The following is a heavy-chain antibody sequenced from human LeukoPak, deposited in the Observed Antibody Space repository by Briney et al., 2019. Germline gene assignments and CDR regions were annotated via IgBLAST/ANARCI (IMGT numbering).Heavy chain of an antibody. CDR1: GFPFSKYY. V-gene: IGHV3-9*03. CDR2: LSRNSGSI. Sequence: GGSLRLSCAASGFPFSKYYMNCVRHAPGKGLEWVSGLSRNSGSIGYADSVKGRFTISRDNAKNSLYLQMNSLRAEDMALYYCAKAPYYYGSGSPSYFDYWGQGTLVTVSS. CDR3: AKAPYYYGSGSPSYFDY. J-gene: IGHJ4*02. D-gene: IGHD3-10*01.